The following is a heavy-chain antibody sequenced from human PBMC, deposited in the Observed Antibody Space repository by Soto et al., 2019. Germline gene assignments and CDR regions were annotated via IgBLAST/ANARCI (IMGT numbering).Heavy chain of an antibody. D-gene: IGHD3-16*01. CDR1: GYTLTGYY. V-gene: IGHV1-2*04. CDR3: ARGLRLGSISYSYPSMAL. CDR2: INPNSGGT. J-gene: IGHJ6*02. Sequence: ASVKVSCKASGYTLTGYYMHWVRQAPGQGLEWMGWINPNSGGTNYAQKFQGWVTMTRDTSISTAYMGLSRLRSDDTAVYYCARGLRLGSISYSYPSMALWPQGTTVT.